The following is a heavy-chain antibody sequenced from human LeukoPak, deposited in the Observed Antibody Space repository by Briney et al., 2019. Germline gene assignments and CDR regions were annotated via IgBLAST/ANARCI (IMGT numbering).Heavy chain of an antibody. CDR2: INHSGST. V-gene: IGHV4-34*01. J-gene: IGHJ6*03. CDR3: ARAATVVTPTVFYYYYMDV. CDR1: GGSFGNYY. D-gene: IGHD4-23*01. Sequence: PSETLSLTCAVYGGSFGNYYWSWIRQPPGKGLEWIGEINHSGSTNYNPSLRSRVTISLDTSKNQFSLKLSSVTAADTAVYYCARAATVVTPTVFYYYYMDVWGKGATVTVSS.